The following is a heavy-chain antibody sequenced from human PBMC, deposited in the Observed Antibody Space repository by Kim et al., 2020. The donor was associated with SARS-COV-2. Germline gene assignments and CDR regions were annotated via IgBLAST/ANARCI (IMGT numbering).Heavy chain of an antibody. Sequence: GGSLRLSCSASGFTFSSYAMHWVRQAPGKGLEYVSAISSNGGSTYYADSVKGRFTISRDNSKNTLYLQMSSLRAEDTAVYYCVNYIVATIHYYYGMDVWGQGTTVTVSS. V-gene: IGHV3-64D*09. CDR3: VNYIVATIHYYYGMDV. CDR2: ISSNGGST. CDR1: GFTFSSYA. D-gene: IGHD5-12*01. J-gene: IGHJ6*02.